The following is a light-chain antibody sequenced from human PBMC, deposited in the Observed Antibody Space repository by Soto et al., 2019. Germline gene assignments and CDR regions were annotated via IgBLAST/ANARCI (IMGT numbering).Light chain of an antibody. CDR3: QQYNNWPPIT. CDR1: QTISSN. Sequence: ETVMTQSHATLSVSPGERATLSGRASQTISSNLAWYQQKPGQAPRLLIYGASTRATGIPARFSGSGSGTEFTLTIGSLQSEDFAIYYCQQYNNWPPITFGQGTRLEIK. CDR2: GAS. V-gene: IGKV3-15*01. J-gene: IGKJ5*01.